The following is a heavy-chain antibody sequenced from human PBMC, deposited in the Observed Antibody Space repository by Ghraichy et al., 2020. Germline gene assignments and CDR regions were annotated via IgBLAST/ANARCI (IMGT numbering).Heavy chain of an antibody. J-gene: IGHJ6*02. CDR2: ISSSSSTI. CDR3: ARDRVLMVYATDYYYYYGMDV. V-gene: IGHV3-48*02. Sequence: GGSLRLSCAASGFTFSSYSMNWVRQAPGKGLEWVSYISSSSSTIYYADSVKGRFTISRDNAKNSLYLQMNSLRDEDTAVYYCARDRVLMVYATDYYYYYGMDVWGQGTTVTVSS. D-gene: IGHD2-8*01. CDR1: GFTFSSYS.